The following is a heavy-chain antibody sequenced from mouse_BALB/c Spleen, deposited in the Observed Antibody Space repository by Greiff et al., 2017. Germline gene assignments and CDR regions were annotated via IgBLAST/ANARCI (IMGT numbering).Heavy chain of an antibody. CDR2: IDPANGNT. Sequence: LQESGAELVKPGASVKLSCTASGFNIKDTYMHWVKQRPEQGLEWIGRIDPANGNTKYDPKFQGKATITADTSSNTAYLQLSSLTSEDTAVYYCARSAGGYFDYWGQGTTLTVSS. V-gene: IGHV14-3*02. CDR3: ARSAGGYFDY. CDR1: GFNIKDTY. J-gene: IGHJ2*01.